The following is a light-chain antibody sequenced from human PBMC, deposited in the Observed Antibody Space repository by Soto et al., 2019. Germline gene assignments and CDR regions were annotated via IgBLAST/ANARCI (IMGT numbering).Light chain of an antibody. Sequence: EIVVTQSPVTLSVSPGERATLSCRANQSVSSNLAWYQQKPGQAPRLLIYGASTRATGIPARFSGSGSGTEFTLTISGLQSEDFAVYYCQQYNNWPLTFGGGTKVEIK. J-gene: IGKJ4*01. CDR2: GAS. V-gene: IGKV3-15*01. CDR3: QQYNNWPLT. CDR1: QSVSSN.